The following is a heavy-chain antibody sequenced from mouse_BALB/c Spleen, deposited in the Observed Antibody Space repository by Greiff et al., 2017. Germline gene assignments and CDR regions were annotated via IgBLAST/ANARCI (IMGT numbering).Heavy chain of an antibody. J-gene: IGHJ4*01. D-gene: IGHD1-1*01. CDR2: IYPGNVNT. V-gene: IGHV1S56*01. Sequence: VHLVESGPELVKPGASVRISCKASGYTFTSYYIHWVKQRPGQGLEWIGWIYPGNVNTKYNEKFKGKATLTADKSSSTAYMQLSSLTSEDSAVYFCAREENYYGSSYYAMDYWGQGTSVTVSS. CDR1: GYTFTSYY. CDR3: AREENYYGSSYYAMDY.